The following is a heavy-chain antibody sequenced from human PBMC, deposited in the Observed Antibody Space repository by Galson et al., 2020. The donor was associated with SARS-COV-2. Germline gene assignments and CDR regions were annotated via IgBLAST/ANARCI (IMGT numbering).Heavy chain of an antibody. D-gene: IGHD3-10*01. CDR2: ITSSSSNK. CDR1: GFSFDVYN. CDR3: ARDGMVQGENDH. Sequence: GGSLRLSCAASGFSFDVYNMDWVRQAPGKGLEWVSYITSSSSNKLYADSVKGRFTISRDNAQRSLYLQMSSLRAEDTAVYYCARDGMVQGENDHWGQGTLVTVSS. J-gene: IGHJ4*02. V-gene: IGHV3-48*04.